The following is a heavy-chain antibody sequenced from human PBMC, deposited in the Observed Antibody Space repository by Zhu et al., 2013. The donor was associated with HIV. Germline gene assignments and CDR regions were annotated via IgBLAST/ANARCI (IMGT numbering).Heavy chain of an antibody. Sequence: QVQLVQSGAEVKKPGSSVKVSCKASGGTFSSYAISWVRQAPGQGLEWMGGIIPIFGTANYAQKFQGRVTITADESTSTAYMELSSLRSEDTAVYYCARSRPTGRHYYYGMDVWGQGTTVTVSS. V-gene: IGHV1-69*01. CDR1: GGTFSSYA. CDR3: ARSRPTGRHYYYGMDV. D-gene: IGHD4-17*01. CDR2: IIPIFGTA. J-gene: IGHJ6*02.